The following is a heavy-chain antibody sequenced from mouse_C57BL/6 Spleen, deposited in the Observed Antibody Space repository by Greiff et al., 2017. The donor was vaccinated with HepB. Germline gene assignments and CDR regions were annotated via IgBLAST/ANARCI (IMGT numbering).Heavy chain of an antibody. Sequence: QVQLQQSGAELVRPGASVTLSCKASGYTFTDYEMHWVKQTPVHGLEWIGAIDPETGGTAYNQKFKGKAILTADKSSSTAYMELRSLTSEDSTVYYCTRWELGREDYWGQGTTLTVSS. CDR1: GYTFTDYE. J-gene: IGHJ2*01. V-gene: IGHV1-15*01. CDR2: IDPETGGT. D-gene: IGHD4-1*01. CDR3: TRWELGREDY.